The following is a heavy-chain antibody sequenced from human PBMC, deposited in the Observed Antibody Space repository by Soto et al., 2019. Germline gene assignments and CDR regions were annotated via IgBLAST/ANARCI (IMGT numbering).Heavy chain of an antibody. CDR2: IIPIFGTA. CDR3: ARGLGWGVLMVSHEQSGGMDV. Sequence: SVKVSCKASGGTFSSYSISWVRQAPGQGLEWMGGIIPIFGTANYAQKFQGRVTITADESTSTAYMELSSLRSEDTAVYYCARGLGWGVLMVSHEQSGGMDVWGQGTTVTVSS. V-gene: IGHV1-69*13. CDR1: GGTFSSYS. J-gene: IGHJ6*02. D-gene: IGHD2-8*01.